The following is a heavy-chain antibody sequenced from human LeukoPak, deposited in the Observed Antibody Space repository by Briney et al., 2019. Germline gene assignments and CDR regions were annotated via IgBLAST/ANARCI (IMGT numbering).Heavy chain of an antibody. CDR1: GGTFSSYA. V-gene: IGHV1-69*01. CDR2: IIPIFVTA. J-gene: IGHJ6*03. Sequence: SVKVSCKASGGTFSSYAISWVRQAPGQGLEWMGGIIPIFVTANYAQKFQGRVTITADESTSTAYTQLSSLRSQDTAVYYCASYWGYCSGGSCYSHYYYYMDVRGKGTTVTVSS. D-gene: IGHD2-15*01. CDR3: ASYWGYCSGGSCYSHYYYYMDV.